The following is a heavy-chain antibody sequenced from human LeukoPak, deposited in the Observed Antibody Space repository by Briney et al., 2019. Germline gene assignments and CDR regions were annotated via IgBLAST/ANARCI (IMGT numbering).Heavy chain of an antibody. Sequence: PSETLSLTCTVSGGSISSYYWSWIRQPPGKGLEWIGYIYYSGSTNYNPSLKSRVTISVDTSKNQFSLKLSSVTAADTAVYYCARGYYDILTGYYASWFDPWGQGTLVTVSS. CDR2: IYYSGST. CDR3: ARGYYDILTGYYASWFDP. J-gene: IGHJ5*02. D-gene: IGHD3-9*01. CDR1: GGSISSYY. V-gene: IGHV4-59*01.